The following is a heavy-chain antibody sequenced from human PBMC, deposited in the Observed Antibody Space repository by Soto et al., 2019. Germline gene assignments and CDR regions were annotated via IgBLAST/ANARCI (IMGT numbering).Heavy chain of an antibody. CDR3: AHGSCFGADCYPNPYFDF. CDR1: GFSLSTTEEG. J-gene: IGHJ4*02. Sequence: QITLKESGPTLVNPTQTLTLTCTFSGFSLSTTEEGVGWIRQPPGKAPEWLALIYWDDDKRYSPSLKTRLTIPKDTSKHQVVLTVTNVDPVDTATYYCAHGSCFGADCYPNPYFDFWGQGILVTVSS. CDR2: IYWDDDK. D-gene: IGHD2-21*02. V-gene: IGHV2-5*02.